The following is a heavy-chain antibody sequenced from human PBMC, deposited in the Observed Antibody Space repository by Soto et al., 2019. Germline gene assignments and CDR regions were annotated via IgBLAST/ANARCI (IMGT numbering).Heavy chain of an antibody. D-gene: IGHD3-22*01. CDR1: GFTFSNAW. V-gene: IGHV3-15*07. J-gene: IGHJ1*01. CDR2: IKSKTYGGTT. Sequence: EVQLVESGGGLVKPGGSLRLSCAASGFTFSNAWMNWVRQAPGKGLEWVGRIKSKTYGGTTDYAAPVKGRFTISRDDSKNTLYLQMNSLKTEDTAVYYCTTVAYYYDSSGYLDEAEYFQHWGQGTLVTVSS. CDR3: TTVAYYYDSSGYLDEAEYFQH.